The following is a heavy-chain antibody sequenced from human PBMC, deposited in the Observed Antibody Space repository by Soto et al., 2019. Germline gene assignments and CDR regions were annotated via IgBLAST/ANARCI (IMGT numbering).Heavy chain of an antibody. Sequence: SVKVSCKASGGTSSSYAISWVRQAPGQGLEWMGGIIPIFGTANYAQKFQGRVTITADESTSTAYMELSSLRSEDTAVYYCARAANYNSLWDYYYYGMDLWGQGTTVTVSS. V-gene: IGHV1-69*13. D-gene: IGHD1-1*01. CDR2: IIPIFGTA. J-gene: IGHJ6*02. CDR1: GGTSSSYA. CDR3: ARAANYNSLWDYYYYGMDL.